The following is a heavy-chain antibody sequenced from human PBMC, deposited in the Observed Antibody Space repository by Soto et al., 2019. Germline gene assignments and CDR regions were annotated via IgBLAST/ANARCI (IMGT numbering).Heavy chain of an antibody. CDR1: GYSFTSYW. CDR3: ARQSGYYYDSSGWDFDI. J-gene: IGHJ3*02. D-gene: IGHD3-22*01. CDR2: IYPGDSDT. V-gene: IGHV5-51*01. Sequence: PGESLKISCKGSGYSFTSYWIGCVRQIPGKGLEWMGIIYPGDSDTRYSPSFQGQVTISADKSTSTAYLQWSSLKASDTAMYYCARQSGYYYDSSGWDFDIWGQGTMVTVSS.